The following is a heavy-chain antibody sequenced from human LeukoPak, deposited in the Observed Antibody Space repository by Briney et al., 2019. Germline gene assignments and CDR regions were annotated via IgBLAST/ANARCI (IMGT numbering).Heavy chain of an antibody. CDR2: IYYSGST. Sequence: SETLSLTCTVSGGSISSSSYYWGWIRQPPGKGLEWIGSIYYSGSTYYNPSLKSRVTISVDTSKNQFSLKLSSVTAADTAVYYCAGAPLGLAYAFDIWGQGTMVTVSS. CDR3: AGAPLGLAYAFDI. CDR1: GGSISSSSYY. D-gene: IGHD3/OR15-3a*01. V-gene: IGHV4-39*07. J-gene: IGHJ3*02.